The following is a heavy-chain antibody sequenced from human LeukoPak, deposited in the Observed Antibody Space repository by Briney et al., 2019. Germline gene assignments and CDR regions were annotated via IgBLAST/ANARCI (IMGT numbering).Heavy chain of an antibody. V-gene: IGHV4-59*01. D-gene: IGHD3-3*01. CDR2: IYYSGST. Sequence: PSETLSLTCTVSGGSISSYYWSWIRQPPVKGLEWIGYIYYSGSTNYNPSLKSRVTISVDTSKNQFSLKLSSVTAADTAVYYCAGSPYDFRSGYYRGCTGWFDPWGQGTLVTVSS. CDR1: GGSISSYY. J-gene: IGHJ5*02. CDR3: AGSPYDFRSGYYRGCTGWFDP.